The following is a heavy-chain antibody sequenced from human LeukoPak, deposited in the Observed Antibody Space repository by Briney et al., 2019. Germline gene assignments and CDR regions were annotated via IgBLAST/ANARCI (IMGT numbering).Heavy chain of an antibody. J-gene: IGHJ6*02. V-gene: IGHV3-30-3*01. Sequence: PGGSLRLSCAASGFTFSSYAMHWVRQAPGKGLEWVAVISYDGSNKYYADSVKGRFTISRDNSKNTLYLQMNSLRAEGTAVYYCARDLSSDGPYSSGWYTPWYYYYYGMDVWGQGTTVTVSS. CDR3: ARDLSSDGPYSSGWYTPWYYYYYGMDV. CDR2: ISYDGSNK. D-gene: IGHD6-19*01. CDR1: GFTFSSYA.